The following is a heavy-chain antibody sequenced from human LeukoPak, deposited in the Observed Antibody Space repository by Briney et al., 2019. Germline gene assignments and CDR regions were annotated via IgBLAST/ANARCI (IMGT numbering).Heavy chain of an antibody. CDR3: ARVGRREGSPIAAAGKHYYYYYMDV. J-gene: IGHJ6*03. D-gene: IGHD6-13*01. Sequence: SETLSLTCTVSGNSISSGDNYWSWIRQPAGKGLEWIGRIYTSGSTNYNPSLKSRVTISVDTSKNQFSLKLSSVTAADTAVYYCARVGRREGSPIAAAGKHYYYYYMDVWGKGTTVTIS. CDR1: GNSISSGDNY. V-gene: IGHV4-61*02. CDR2: IYTSGST.